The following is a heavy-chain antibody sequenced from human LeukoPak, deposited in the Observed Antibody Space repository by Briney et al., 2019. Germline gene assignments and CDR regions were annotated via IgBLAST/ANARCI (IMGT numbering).Heavy chain of an antibody. CDR3: ARKGEDYGDYDY. CDR1: GYTFTGYY. Sequence: ASVKVFCKASGYTFTGYYMHWVRQAPGQGLEWMGWINPNSGGTHYAQKFQGRVTVTRDTSISTTYMDLSRLRSDDTAVYYCARKGEDYGDYDYWGQGTLVTVSS. D-gene: IGHD4-17*01. J-gene: IGHJ4*02. CDR2: INPNSGGT. V-gene: IGHV1-2*02.